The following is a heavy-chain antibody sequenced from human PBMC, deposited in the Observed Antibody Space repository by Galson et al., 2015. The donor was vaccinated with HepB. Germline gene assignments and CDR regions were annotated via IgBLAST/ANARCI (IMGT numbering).Heavy chain of an antibody. Sequence: SLRLSCAGSGFTFSTFWMNWVRQVPGKGLVWVSRISRDGDIKDYADSVEGRFTISRDNAKNALYLEMNSLIAEDSAVYYCARRAIYYDWTGYPDEYYFGMDVWGHGTAVIVSS. CDR3: ARRAIYYDWTGYPDEYYFGMDV. V-gene: IGHV3-74*01. D-gene: IGHD3/OR15-3a*01. CDR2: ISRDGDIK. J-gene: IGHJ6*02. CDR1: GFTFSTFW.